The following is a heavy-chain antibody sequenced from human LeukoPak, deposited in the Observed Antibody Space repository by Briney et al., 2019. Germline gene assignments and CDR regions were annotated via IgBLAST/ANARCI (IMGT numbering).Heavy chain of an antibody. Sequence: SGGSLRLSCAASGFTVSSNYMSWVRQAPGKGLEWVSVIYSGGSTYHADSVKGRFTISRDNSKNTLYLQMNSLRAEDTAVYYCVKDRSRCLDPILGYGAQGTLVPVSS. CDR3: VKDRSRCLDPILGY. D-gene: IGHD3-3*01. CDR2: IYSGGST. V-gene: IGHV3-66*01. J-gene: IGHJ4*02. CDR1: GFTVSSNY.